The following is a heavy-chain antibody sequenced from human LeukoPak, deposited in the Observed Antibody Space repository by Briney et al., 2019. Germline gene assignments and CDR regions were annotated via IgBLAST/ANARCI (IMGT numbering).Heavy chain of an antibody. V-gene: IGHV3-53*01. CDR2: LYSNSIT. D-gene: IGHD3-22*01. Sequence: GGSLRLPCAASGFTVNNNYMTWVRQAPGKGLEWVSVLYSNSITYYADSVKGRFTISRDSSKNTLYLQMNSLRAEDTAVYYCTRGITMMIVAPGYWGQGTLVTVSS. CDR1: GFTVNNNY. CDR3: TRGITMMIVAPGY. J-gene: IGHJ4*02.